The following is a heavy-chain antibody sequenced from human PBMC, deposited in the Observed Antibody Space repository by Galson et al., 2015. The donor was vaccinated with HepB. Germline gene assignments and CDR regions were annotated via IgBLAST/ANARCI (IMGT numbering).Heavy chain of an antibody. CDR3: ARVVRGRYFTNWFAEYFQY. CDR2: IKQDGSEK. Sequence: SLRLSCAASGFTFSNYWMSWVRQAPGKGLEWVADIKQDGSEKYYVDSVKGRFTISRDNAKNSLYLQMNSLRAEDSAVYYCARVVRGRYFTNWFAEYFQYWGQGTLVTVSS. V-gene: IGHV3-7*01. D-gene: IGHD1-1*01. J-gene: IGHJ1*01. CDR1: GFTFSNYW.